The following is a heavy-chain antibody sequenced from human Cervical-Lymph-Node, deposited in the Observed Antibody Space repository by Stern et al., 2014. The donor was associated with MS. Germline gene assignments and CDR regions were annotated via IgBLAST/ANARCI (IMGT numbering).Heavy chain of an antibody. Sequence: QITLKESGPTLMKPTQTLTLTCTFSGFSLYTSGVGVGWIRQPPGKALEXLALIYWDDDERYSPSLKNRLTITKDSSKNQVVLTVTNLDPMDTGTYYCVRLIDYYYFGMDVWGQGTTVTVSS. CDR3: VRLIDYYYFGMDV. D-gene: IGHD2-21*01. J-gene: IGHJ6*02. CDR2: IYWDDDE. V-gene: IGHV2-5*04. CDR1: GFSLYTSGVG.